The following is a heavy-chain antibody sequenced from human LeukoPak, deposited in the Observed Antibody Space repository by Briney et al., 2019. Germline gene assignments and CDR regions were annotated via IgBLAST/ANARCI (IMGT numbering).Heavy chain of an antibody. CDR2: MHHSGSA. Sequence: SETLSLTCTVSGGSISDYFWSWVRQSPGKGLEWIGFMHHSGSANSNPSLRSRVTISMDTSKNQFSLKMTSVTAADTAVYYCARGSLLWFGELLPNFDYWGQGTLVTVSS. D-gene: IGHD3-10*01. V-gene: IGHV4-59*01. CDR3: ARGSLLWFGELLPNFDY. J-gene: IGHJ4*02. CDR1: GGSISDYF.